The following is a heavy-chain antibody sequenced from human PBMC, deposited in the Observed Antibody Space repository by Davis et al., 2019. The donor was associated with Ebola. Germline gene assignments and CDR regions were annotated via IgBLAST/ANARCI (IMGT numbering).Heavy chain of an antibody. J-gene: IGHJ2*01. D-gene: IGHD4-17*01. CDR1: GFILSDKY. CDR3: TRHVPGDFWFFGL. Sequence: GESLKISCVVSGFILSDKYMSWVRQAPGKGLEWVSVLYTVGRTYHSDSVKGRFTISRDNAQNTVSLQRTDLRVEDPAVYFCTRHVPGDFWFFGLWGRGTMVTVSS. V-gene: IGHV3-53*01. CDR2: LYTVGRT.